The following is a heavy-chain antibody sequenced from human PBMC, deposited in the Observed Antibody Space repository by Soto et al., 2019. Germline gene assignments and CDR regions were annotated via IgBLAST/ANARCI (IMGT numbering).Heavy chain of an antibody. CDR2: INHSGST. CDR3: ARGGRVATIYYFDY. CDR1: GGSFSGYY. J-gene: IGHJ4*02. D-gene: IGHD5-12*01. Sequence: SETLSLTCAVYGGSFSGYYWSWIRQPPGKGLEWIGEINHSGSTNYNPSLKSRVTISVDTSKNQFSLKLSSVTAADTAVYYCARGGRVATIYYFDYWGQGTLVTVSS. V-gene: IGHV4-34*01.